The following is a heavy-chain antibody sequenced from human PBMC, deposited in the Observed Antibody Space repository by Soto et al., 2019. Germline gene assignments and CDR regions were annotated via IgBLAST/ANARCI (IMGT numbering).Heavy chain of an antibody. CDR3: TTVGMATNNYYYYYGMDV. Sequence: GSLRLSCAASGFTFSNAWMNWVRQAPGKGLEWVGRIKSKTDGGTTDYAAPVKGRFTISRDDSKNTLYLQMNSLKTEDTAVYNFTTVGMATNNYYYYYGMDVWGQETTVTVSS. D-gene: IGHD5-12*01. J-gene: IGHJ6*02. V-gene: IGHV3-15*07. CDR1: GFTFSNAW. CDR2: IKSKTDGGTT.